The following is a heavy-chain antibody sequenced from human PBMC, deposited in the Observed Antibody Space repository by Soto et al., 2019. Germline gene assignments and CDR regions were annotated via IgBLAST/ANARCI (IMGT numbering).Heavy chain of an antibody. CDR1: GASVTNYY. CDR3: AMYYGHGQDY. Sequence: QVQLHQSGPGLVKPSETLSLTCSVSGASVTNYYWSWIRQSPGKGLEWIGYISYGGTTNFNSSLKGRVTVSVDMFKNQFSLTLNSVTAADTAVYYCAMYYGHGQDYWGQGTLVTVSS. CDR2: ISYGGTT. J-gene: IGHJ4*02. D-gene: IGHD3-10*01. V-gene: IGHV4-59*02.